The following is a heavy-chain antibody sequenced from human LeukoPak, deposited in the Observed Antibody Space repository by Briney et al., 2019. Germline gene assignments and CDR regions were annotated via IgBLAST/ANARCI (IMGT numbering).Heavy chain of an antibody. CDR2: ISSDGGTT. CDR3: ARGSRNHYDYSGYYSY. J-gene: IGHJ4*02. Sequence: PGGSLRLSCAASGFSFGNFWMSWVRQAPGKGLEYVSAISSDGGTTNYANSVEGRFTISRDNSKNTLYLQMGSLRAEDMAVYYCARGSRNHYDYSGYYSYWGQGTLVTVSS. D-gene: IGHD3-22*01. CDR1: GFSFGNFW. V-gene: IGHV3-64*01.